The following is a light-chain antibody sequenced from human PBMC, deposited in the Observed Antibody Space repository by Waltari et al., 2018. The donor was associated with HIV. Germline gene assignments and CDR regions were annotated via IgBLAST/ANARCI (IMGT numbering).Light chain of an antibody. CDR2: RAS. V-gene: IGKV1-5*03. Sequence: DIQMTQSPSTLSASVGDRVTITCRASQSIGTGLAWYQQKPGKAPKLLIYRASSLDSGVPSRFSGSGSGAEFTLTISSLQPDDFATYYFQQYNIYGTFGQGTKVEIK. CDR1: QSIGTG. CDR3: QQYNIYGT. J-gene: IGKJ1*01.